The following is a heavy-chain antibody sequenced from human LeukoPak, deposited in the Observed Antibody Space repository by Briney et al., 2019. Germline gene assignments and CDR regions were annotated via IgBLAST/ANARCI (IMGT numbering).Heavy chain of an antibody. Sequence: GASLRLSCAASGFTFNSYAMRWVRQAPGKGLEWVSAISGSGVTTYYADSVKGRFTISRDNSKNTLYLQMNSLRAEDTAVYYCAKCASLGSFDYRGQGTLVTVSS. V-gene: IGHV3-23*01. CDR1: GFTFNSYA. J-gene: IGHJ4*02. CDR2: ISGSGVTT. D-gene: IGHD2-15*01. CDR3: AKCASLGSFDY.